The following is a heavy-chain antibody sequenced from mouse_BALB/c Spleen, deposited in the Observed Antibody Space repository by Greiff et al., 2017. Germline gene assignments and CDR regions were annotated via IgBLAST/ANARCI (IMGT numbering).Heavy chain of an antibody. CDR3: TRLAVEGFAY. CDR1: GYTFTSYW. Sequence: QVQLQQSGAELVRPGASVKLSCKASGYTFTSYWINWVKQRPGQGLEWIGNIYPSDSYTNYNQKFKDKATLTVDKSSSTAYMQLSSPTSEDSAVYYCTRLAVEGFAYWGQGTLVTVSA. J-gene: IGHJ3*01. V-gene: IGHV1-69*02. D-gene: IGHD1-1*02. CDR2: IYPSDSYT.